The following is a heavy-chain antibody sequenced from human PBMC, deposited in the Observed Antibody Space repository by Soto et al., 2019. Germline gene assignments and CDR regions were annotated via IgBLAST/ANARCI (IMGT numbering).Heavy chain of an antibody. CDR2: ISTSSSYI. D-gene: IGHD6-13*01. Sequence: EVQLVESGRGLVKPGGSLRLSCAASGFTFSSYSMNWVRQAPGKGLEWVSSISTSSSYIYYADSVKGRFTISRDNAKNSLYLQVNNLRDRDTAVYFCPRVLAAAAYPMDVWGQGTTVTVSS. J-gene: IGHJ6*02. V-gene: IGHV3-21*01. CDR3: PRVLAAAAYPMDV. CDR1: GFTFSSYS.